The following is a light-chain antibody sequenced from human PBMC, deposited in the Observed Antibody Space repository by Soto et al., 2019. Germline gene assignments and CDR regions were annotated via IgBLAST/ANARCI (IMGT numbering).Light chain of an antibody. CDR1: SSDVGSYNL. CDR2: EVS. V-gene: IGLV2-23*02. CDR3: CSYAGSSTNV. Sequence: QSVLTQPASVSGSPGQSITISCTGTSSDVGSYNLVSWYQQHPGKAPKLMIYEVSKRPSGVSNRFSGSKSGNTASLTISGLQAEDEDDYYCCSYAGSSTNVFGTGTKLTVL. J-gene: IGLJ1*01.